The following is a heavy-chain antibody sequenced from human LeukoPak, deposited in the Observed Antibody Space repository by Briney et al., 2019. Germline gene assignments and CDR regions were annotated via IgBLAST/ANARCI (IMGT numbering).Heavy chain of an antibody. CDR1: GYSFTSHY. V-gene: IGHV1-46*01. CDR3: ARDNSVGDVAWWFDP. Sequence: ASVKVSCKASGYSFTSHYMHWGRQAPGQGLEWVGLINPSGSSTLYAQKFQDRVTMIRDMSTTTDYMELSSLRSEDTAVYYSARDNSVGDVAWWFDPWGQGTLVTVSS. J-gene: IGHJ5*02. CDR2: INPSGSST. D-gene: IGHD1-26*01.